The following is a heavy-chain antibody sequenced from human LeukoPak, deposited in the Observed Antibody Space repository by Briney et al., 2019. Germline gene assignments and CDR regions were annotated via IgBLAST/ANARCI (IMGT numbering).Heavy chain of an antibody. CDR3: ARGSADSSWYMDV. CDR1: GFTFSDYY. V-gene: IGHV3-11*01. D-gene: IGHD6-13*01. CDR2: ISSGVINI. J-gene: IGHJ6*04. Sequence: GGSLRLSCAASGFTFSDYYMSWVRQAPGKGLEWVSYISSGVINIYYADSVKGRFTISSDNPKNSLYLQMNSLRAEDTAVYYCARGSADSSWYMDVWGKGTTVTVSS.